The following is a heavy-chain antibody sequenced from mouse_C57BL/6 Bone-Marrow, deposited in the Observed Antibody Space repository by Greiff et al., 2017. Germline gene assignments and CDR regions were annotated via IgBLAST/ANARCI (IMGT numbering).Heavy chain of an antibody. CDR2: IDPENGDT. CDR1: GFNIKDAY. V-gene: IGHV14-4*01. J-gene: IGHJ2*01. CDR3: TFIYYGYAYFDS. D-gene: IGHD2-2*01. Sequence: EVQLQQSGAELVRPGASVKLSCTASGFNIKDAYMHWVKQRPEQGLEWIGWIDPENGDTEYASQFQGKATITADTSSNTAYLQLSSLTSEDTAVYYCTFIYYGYAYFDSWGQGTTLTVSS.